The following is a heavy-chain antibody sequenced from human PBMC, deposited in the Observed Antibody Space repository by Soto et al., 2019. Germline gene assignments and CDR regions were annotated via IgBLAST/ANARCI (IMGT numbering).Heavy chain of an antibody. V-gene: IGHV1-69*06. CDR3: ARSSPNDSSGYYPVGYYYGMDV. CDR1: GGTFSSYA. J-gene: IGHJ6*02. Sequence: GASVKVSCKASGGTFSSYAISWVRQAPGQGLEWMGGIIPIFGTANYAQKFQGRLTLTADKSTSTAYMELSSLRSEDTAVYYCARSSPNDSSGYYPVGYYYGMDVWGQGTTVTVS. D-gene: IGHD3-22*01. CDR2: IIPIFGTA.